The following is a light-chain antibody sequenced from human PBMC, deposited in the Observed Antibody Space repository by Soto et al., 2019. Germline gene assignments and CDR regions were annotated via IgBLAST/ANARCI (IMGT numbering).Light chain of an antibody. J-gene: IGKJ1*01. V-gene: IGKV1-5*01. CDR2: DAS. CDR3: QEYNTYSRT. Sequence: DIQMTQSPSTLSGSVGDRVTITCRASQSMSSRLAWYQQKPGKAPKVLIYDASTLETGVPSRFSGSGYGTEFTLTISSLQPDDFAIYYCQEYNTYSRTFGQGTKVDIK. CDR1: QSMSSR.